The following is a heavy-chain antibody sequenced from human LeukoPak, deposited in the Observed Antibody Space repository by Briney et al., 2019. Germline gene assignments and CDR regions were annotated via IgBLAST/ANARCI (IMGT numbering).Heavy chain of an antibody. CDR1: GGSISSYY. CDR2: IYYSGST. CDR3: ARGGVAHFKTPFDY. V-gene: IGHV4-59*01. Sequence: SETLSLTCTVSGGSISSYYLSWIRQPPGKGLEWIGYIYYSGSTNYNPSLKSRVTISVDTSKNQFSLKLSSVTAADTAVYYCARGGVAHFKTPFDYWGQGTLVTVSS. J-gene: IGHJ4*02. D-gene: IGHD3-10*01.